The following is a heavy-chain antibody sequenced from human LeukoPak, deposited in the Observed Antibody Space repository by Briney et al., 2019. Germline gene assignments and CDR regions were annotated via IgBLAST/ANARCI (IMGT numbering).Heavy chain of an antibody. V-gene: IGHV4-59*08. D-gene: IGHD2-15*01. J-gene: IGHJ5*02. CDR3: ARLVVAAFNWFDP. CDR2: IYYSGST. Sequence: SETLSLTCTVSGGSISSYYWSRIRQPPGKGLEWIGYIYYSGSTNYNPSLKSRVTISVDTSKNQFSLKLSSVTAADTAVYYCARLVVAAFNWFDPWGQGTLVTVSS. CDR1: GGSISSYY.